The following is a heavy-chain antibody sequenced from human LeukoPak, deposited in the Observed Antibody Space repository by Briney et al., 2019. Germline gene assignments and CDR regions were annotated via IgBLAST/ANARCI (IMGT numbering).Heavy chain of an antibody. V-gene: IGHV4-31*03. D-gene: IGHD2-15*01. CDR3: ARDSVVVVASNYYYYYMDV. J-gene: IGHJ6*03. CDR2: IYYSGST. CDR1: GGSISSGGYY. Sequence: ASQTLSLTCTVSGGSISSGGYYWSWIRQHPGKGLDWIGYIYYSGSTYYNPSLKSRVTISVDTSKHQFSLKLSSVTAADTAVYYCARDSVVVVASNYYYYYMDVWGKGTTVTVSS.